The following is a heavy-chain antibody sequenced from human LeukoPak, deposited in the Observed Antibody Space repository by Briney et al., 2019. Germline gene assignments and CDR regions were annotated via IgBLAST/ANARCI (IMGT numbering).Heavy chain of an antibody. Sequence: GGSLRLSCAASGFTFSSSAMSWVRQAPGKGLEWVSAISNNGGYTYYADSVQGRFTISRDNSKSTLCLQMNSLRAEDTAVYYCAKGQEYFDYWGQGTLVTVSS. V-gene: IGHV3-23*01. CDR1: GFTFSSSA. CDR3: AKGQEYFDY. J-gene: IGHJ4*02. CDR2: ISNNGGYT.